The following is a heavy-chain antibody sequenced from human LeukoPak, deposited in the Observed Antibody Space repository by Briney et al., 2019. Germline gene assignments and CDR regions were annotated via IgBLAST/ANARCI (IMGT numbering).Heavy chain of an antibody. D-gene: IGHD6-19*01. CDR2: INHSGST. Sequence: KPSEPLSLTCAVYGRSFSGYYWSWIRQPPGKGLEWIGEINHSGSTNYNPSLKSRVTTSVDTSKNQFSLKLSSVTAADTAVYYCARTSRYSSGWYLDYWGQGTLVTVSS. CDR1: GRSFSGYY. V-gene: IGHV4-34*01. J-gene: IGHJ4*02. CDR3: ARTSRYSSGWYLDY.